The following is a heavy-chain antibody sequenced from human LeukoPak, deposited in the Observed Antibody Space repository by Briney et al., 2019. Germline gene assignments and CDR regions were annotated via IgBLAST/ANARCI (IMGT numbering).Heavy chain of an antibody. D-gene: IGHD3-10*01. V-gene: IGHV3-30*18. CDR1: GFTFSSYG. CDR3: AKEGAYGLGSPPIDY. Sequence: GGSLRLSCAASGFTFSSYGMHWVRQAPGKGLEWVAVISYDGSNKYYADSVKGRFTISRNNSKNTLYLQMNSLRAEDTAVYYCAKEGAYGLGSPPIDYWGQGTLVTVSS. J-gene: IGHJ4*02. CDR2: ISYDGSNK.